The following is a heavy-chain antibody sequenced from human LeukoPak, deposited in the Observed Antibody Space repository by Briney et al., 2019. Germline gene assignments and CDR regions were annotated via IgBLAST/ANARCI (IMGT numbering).Heavy chain of an antibody. CDR1: GFTFSSYG. J-gene: IGHJ4*02. CDR2: ISYDGSNK. V-gene: IGHV3-30*18. Sequence: PGGSLRLSCAASGFTFSSYGMHWVRQAPGKGLEWVAVISYDGSNKYYADSVKGRFTISRDNSKNTLYLQMNSLRAEDTAVYYCAKDHGGGSDYWGQGTLVTVSS. CDR3: AKDHGGGSDY. D-gene: IGHD2-15*01.